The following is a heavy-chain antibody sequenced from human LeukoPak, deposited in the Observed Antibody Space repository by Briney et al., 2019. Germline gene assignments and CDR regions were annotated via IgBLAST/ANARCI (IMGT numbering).Heavy chain of an antibody. Sequence: GGSLRLSCAASGFTFRSYAMSWVRQAPGKGLEWVANIKQDGSEKYYVDSVKGRFTISRDNAKNSLYLQINSLRAEDTAVYYCARDLNYYDSSGYYNYWGQGSLVTVYS. CDR1: GFTFRSYA. CDR2: IKQDGSEK. J-gene: IGHJ4*02. D-gene: IGHD3-22*01. CDR3: ARDLNYYDSSGYYNY. V-gene: IGHV3-7*01.